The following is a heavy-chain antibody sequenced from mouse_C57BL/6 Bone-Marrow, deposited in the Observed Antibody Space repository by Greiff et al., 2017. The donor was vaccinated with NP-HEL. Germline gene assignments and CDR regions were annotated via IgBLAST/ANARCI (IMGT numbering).Heavy chain of an antibody. V-gene: IGHV2-2*01. CDR2: IWSGGST. CDR3: ARNRRLRRDYYAMDY. CDR1: GFSLTSYG. J-gene: IGHJ4*01. Sequence: VHLVESGPGLVQPSQSLSITCTVSGFSLTSYGVHWVRQSPGKGLEWLGVIWSGGSTDYNAAFISRLSISTDNSKSQVFFKMNSLQADDTAMYYCARNRRLRRDYYAMDYGGRGTAVSVSS. D-gene: IGHD2-2*01.